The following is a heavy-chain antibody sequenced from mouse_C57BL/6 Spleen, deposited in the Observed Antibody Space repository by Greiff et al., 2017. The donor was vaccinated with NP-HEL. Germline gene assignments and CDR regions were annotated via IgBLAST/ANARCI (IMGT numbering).Heavy chain of an antibody. CDR2: INPSNGGT. Sequence: QVQLQQPGTELVKPGASVKLSCKASGYTFPSYWMHWVKQRPGQGLEWIGNINPSNGGTNYNEKFKSKATLTVDKSSSTAYMQLSSRTSEDSAGYYWARSDYDPYYFDYWGQGTTLTVSS. CDR1: GYTFPSYW. CDR3: ARSDYDPYYFDY. V-gene: IGHV1-53*01. D-gene: IGHD2-4*01. J-gene: IGHJ2*01.